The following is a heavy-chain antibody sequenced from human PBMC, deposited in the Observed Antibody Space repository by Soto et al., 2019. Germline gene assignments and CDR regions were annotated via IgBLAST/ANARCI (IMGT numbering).Heavy chain of an antibody. V-gene: IGHV3-23*01. CDR2: VTGSGSST. CDR1: GFLFSNYD. J-gene: IGHJ4*02. D-gene: IGHD1-26*01. Sequence: EVQLLESGGGLVQPGGSLRLSCAASGFLFSNYDMSWVRQAPGKGLEWVSAVTGSGSSTNYADPVKGRFSISRDNSKDTLYLQMNRLRAEDTAVYYCAKVGVSGSRSDYSGQGTLVNVSS. CDR3: AKVGVSGSRSDY.